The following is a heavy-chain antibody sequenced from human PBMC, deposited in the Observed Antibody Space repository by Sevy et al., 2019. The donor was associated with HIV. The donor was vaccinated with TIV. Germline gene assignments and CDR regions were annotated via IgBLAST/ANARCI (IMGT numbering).Heavy chain of an antibody. CDR1: GFTFTSYA. V-gene: IGHV3-23*01. Sequence: GGSLRLSCAVSGFTFTSYAMNWVRQAPGKGLEWVSGVRGNGGSTYYADSVKGRFSISRDNSRNTLYLQINTLRAEDTTVYYCVKDVAYDNTYLDYWGQGTLVTVSS. CDR3: VKDVAYDNTYLDY. D-gene: IGHD3-22*01. J-gene: IGHJ4*02. CDR2: VRGNGGST.